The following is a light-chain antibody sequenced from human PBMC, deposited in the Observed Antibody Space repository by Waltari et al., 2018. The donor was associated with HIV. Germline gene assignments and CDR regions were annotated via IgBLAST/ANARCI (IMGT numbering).Light chain of an antibody. Sequence: QSALTQPASVSGSPGQSITISCTGTSSDVGSYNLVSWYQQHPGKAPKLMISEVNKRPSGVSNRFSGSKSGNTASLTISGLQAEDEADYYCGTWDSSLRAVVFGGGTRLTVL. V-gene: IGLV2-23*02. J-gene: IGLJ2*01. CDR1: SSDVGSYNL. CDR3: GTWDSSLRAVV. CDR2: EVN.